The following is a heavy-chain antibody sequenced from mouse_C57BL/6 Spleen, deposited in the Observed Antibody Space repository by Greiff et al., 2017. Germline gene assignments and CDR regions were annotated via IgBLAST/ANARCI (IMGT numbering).Heavy chain of an antibody. CDR1: GFTFSDYG. Sequence: EVQLVESGGGLVKPGGSLKLSCAASGFTFSDYGMHWVRQAPEKGLEWVAYISSGSSTIYYADKVKGSFTISRDNAKNNLFLQMTSLRSEDTAMYYCARTYGSSDNWYFDVWGTGTTVTVSS. V-gene: IGHV5-17*01. CDR3: ARTYGSSDNWYFDV. D-gene: IGHD1-1*01. J-gene: IGHJ1*03. CDR2: ISSGSSTI.